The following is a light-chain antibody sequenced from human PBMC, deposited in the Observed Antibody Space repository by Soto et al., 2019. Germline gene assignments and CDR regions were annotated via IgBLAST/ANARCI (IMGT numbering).Light chain of an antibody. CDR2: RAS. V-gene: IGKV1-5*03. CDR3: QQLVVPRA. J-gene: IGKJ1*01. CDR1: QNIGNW. Sequence: DIQMTQSPSTLSASVGDRVTITCRASQNIGNWLAWYQQKPGKAPNLLIYRASTLESGVPSRFSGSGSGTDFTLTISSLQPDDFASYYCQQLVVPRAFGHGTKVDIK.